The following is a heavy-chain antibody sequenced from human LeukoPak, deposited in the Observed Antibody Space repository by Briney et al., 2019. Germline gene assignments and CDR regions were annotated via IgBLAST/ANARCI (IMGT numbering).Heavy chain of an antibody. CDR2: INHSGST. V-gene: IGHV4-34*01. CDR3: AKGIYSSGWSYFDY. J-gene: IGHJ4*01. CDR1: GGPFGGFY. Sequence: SETLSLTCAVYGGPFGGFYWSWIRQPPGKGLEWIGEINHSGSTNYNPSLKSRVTISVDTSKNQFSLKLSSVTAADTAVYYCAKGIYSSGWSYFDYWGHGTLVTVSS. D-gene: IGHD6-19*01.